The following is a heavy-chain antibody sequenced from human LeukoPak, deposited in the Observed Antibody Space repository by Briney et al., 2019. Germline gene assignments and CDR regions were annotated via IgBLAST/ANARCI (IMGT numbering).Heavy chain of an antibody. CDR2: ISPNNGNT. CDR3: ARLGLVGPLFDV. D-gene: IGHD3/OR15-3a*01. V-gene: IGHV1-18*01. CDR1: GYTFSGYS. Sequence: GASVKVSCKASGYTFSGYSISWLRQAPGQGIERMGWISPNNGNTYYAQNFQGRFTMTTDTSTSTAYMELRSLRSDDTAVYYCARLGLVGPLFDVWGHGTMVTVSS. J-gene: IGHJ3*01.